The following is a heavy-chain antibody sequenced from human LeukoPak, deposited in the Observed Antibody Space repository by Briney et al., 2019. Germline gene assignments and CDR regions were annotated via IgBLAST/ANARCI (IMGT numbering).Heavy chain of an antibody. V-gene: IGHV3-9*01. J-gene: IGHJ4*02. CDR2: ISWNSGSI. CDR3: AKGYSYGYGYYFDY. Sequence: PGRSLRLFCAASGFTFDDYAMHWVRQAPGKGLEWVSGISWNSGSIGYADSVKGRFTISRDNAKNSLYLQMNSLRAEDTALYYCAKGYSYGYGYYFDYWGQGTLVTVSS. CDR1: GFTFDDYA. D-gene: IGHD5-18*01.